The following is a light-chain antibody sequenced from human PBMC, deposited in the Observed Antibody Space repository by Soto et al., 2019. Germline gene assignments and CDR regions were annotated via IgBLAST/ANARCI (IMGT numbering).Light chain of an antibody. J-gene: IGKJ1*01. CDR1: QSISNR. CDR3: QQYNSYWT. Sequence: DIQMAQSPSTLSASVGDRVTITCRASQSISNRLAWYQQKPGKAPKLLIYTASSLESGVPARFSGSGSGTEFTLTISSLPPDDFATYYCQQYNSYWTFGQGTKVEIK. V-gene: IGKV1-5*03. CDR2: TAS.